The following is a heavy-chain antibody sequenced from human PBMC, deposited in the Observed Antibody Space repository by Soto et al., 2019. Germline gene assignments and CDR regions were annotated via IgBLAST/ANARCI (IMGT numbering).Heavy chain of an antibody. J-gene: IGHJ4*02. Sequence: GGSLRLSCAASGFTFSSYGMHWVRQAPGKGLEWVAVIWYDGSNKYYADSVKGRFTISRDNSKNTLYLQMNSLRAEDTAVYYCSREFRYCSGGSCYSGPLFGYWGQGTLVTVSS. D-gene: IGHD2-15*01. CDR1: GFTFSSYG. CDR3: SREFRYCSGGSCYSGPLFGY. CDR2: IWYDGSNK. V-gene: IGHV3-33*01.